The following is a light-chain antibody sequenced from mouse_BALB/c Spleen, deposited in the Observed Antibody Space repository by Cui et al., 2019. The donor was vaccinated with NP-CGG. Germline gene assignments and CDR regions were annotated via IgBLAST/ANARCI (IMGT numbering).Light chain of an antibody. Sequence: QAVFTQETAPTTSPGETVKLTCRSSTGAVTTSNYANWVQEKPDHLFTGLIGGTNNRAPGVPARFSGSLIGDKAALTITGAQTEDEAIYFCALWYSNHWVFGGGTKLTVL. CDR3: ALWYSNHWV. J-gene: IGLJ1*01. CDR1: TGAVTTSNY. V-gene: IGLV1*01. CDR2: GTN.